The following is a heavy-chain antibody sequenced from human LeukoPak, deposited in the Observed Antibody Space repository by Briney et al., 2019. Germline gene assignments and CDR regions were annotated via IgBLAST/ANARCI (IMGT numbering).Heavy chain of an antibody. Sequence: PPETLSLTCAVYGGSFSGYYWSWIREPPGKGLEWIGEINHSGSTNYNPSLKSRVTISVDTSKNQFPLKLSSVTAADTAVYYCARSGSYYYDKSRRAPYYFDYWGQGTLVTVSS. CDR1: GGSFSGYY. J-gene: IGHJ4*02. CDR3: ARSGSYYYDKSRRAPYYFDY. D-gene: IGHD3-22*01. V-gene: IGHV4-34*01. CDR2: INHSGST.